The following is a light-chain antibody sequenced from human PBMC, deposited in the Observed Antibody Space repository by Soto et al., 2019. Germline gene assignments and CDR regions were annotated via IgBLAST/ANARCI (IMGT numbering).Light chain of an antibody. CDR3: QQYGSSPIT. CDR1: QSVSSN. J-gene: IGKJ5*01. V-gene: IGKV3-20*01. Sequence: EIMMTQSPAALSVSPGERATLSGRASQSVSSNLAWYQQKPGQAPRLLIYGASSRATGIPDRFSGSGSGTDFTLTISRLEPEDFAVYYCQQYGSSPITFGQGTRLEIK. CDR2: GAS.